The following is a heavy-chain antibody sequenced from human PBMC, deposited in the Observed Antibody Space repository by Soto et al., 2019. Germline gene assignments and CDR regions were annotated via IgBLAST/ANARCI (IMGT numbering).Heavy chain of an antibody. CDR2: INPSGGST. V-gene: IGHV1-46*03. CDR1: GYTFTSYY. CDR3: ARVAPIDPTRYCSSTSCSEKTFDY. D-gene: IGHD2-2*01. Sequence: ASVKVSCKASGYTFTSYYMHWVRQAPGQGLEWMGIINPSGGSTSYAQKFQGRVTMTRDTSTSTVYMELSSLRSEDTAVYYCARVAPIDPTRYCSSTSCSEKTFDYWGQGTLVTVSS. J-gene: IGHJ4*02.